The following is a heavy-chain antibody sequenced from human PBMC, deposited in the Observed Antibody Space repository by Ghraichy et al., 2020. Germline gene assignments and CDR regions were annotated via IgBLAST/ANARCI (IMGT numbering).Heavy chain of an antibody. CDR2: IKSDGSDI. J-gene: IGHJ4*02. CDR1: GFTFSRHW. D-gene: IGHD4-17*01. Sequence: GGSLRLSCAASGFTFSRHWMSWVRQAPGKGLEWVASIKSDGSDIFYVDSVRGRFTISRDNAKNSVFLEMNSLRVEDTAVYYCARDPYGDYKYGGTDYWGQGTMVSFSS. V-gene: IGHV3-7*01. CDR3: ARDPYGDYKYGGTDY.